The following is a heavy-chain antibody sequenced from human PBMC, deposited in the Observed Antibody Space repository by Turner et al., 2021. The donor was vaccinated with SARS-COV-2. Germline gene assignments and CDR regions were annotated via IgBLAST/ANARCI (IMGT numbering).Heavy chain of an antibody. CDR2: FYKIWSI. V-gene: IGHV4-59*08. J-gene: IGHJ6*02. CDR1: GGTISSKS. D-gene: IGHD1-26*01. Sequence: KLQESGPGLVKPSETMSISCTVSGGTISSKSWSWIRQSPGRGLEWIGYFYKIWSIDYNPSLMSRVTISVDTSKNQLSLNLISVTVAVTAVYYCARQQGSASGYDHVMIVWGQGTAVIVSS. CDR3: ARQQGSASGYDHVMIV.